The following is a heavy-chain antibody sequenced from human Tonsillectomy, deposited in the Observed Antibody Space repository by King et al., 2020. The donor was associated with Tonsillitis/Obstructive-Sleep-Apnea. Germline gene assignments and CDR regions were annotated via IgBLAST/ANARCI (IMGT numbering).Heavy chain of an antibody. Sequence: VQLVESGGGLVQPGGSLRLSCAASKFTFSNYWMTWVRQAPGKGLEWVANIKQDGSEKYYVDSVRGRFTISRDNAKNSLYLQMNSLRAEDTAVYYCVSDWGDQGVPGFDYWGQGTLVTVSS. D-gene: IGHD3-16*01. J-gene: IGHJ4*02. CDR3: VSDWGDQGVPGFDY. V-gene: IGHV3-7*04. CDR2: IKQDGSEK. CDR1: KFTFSNYW.